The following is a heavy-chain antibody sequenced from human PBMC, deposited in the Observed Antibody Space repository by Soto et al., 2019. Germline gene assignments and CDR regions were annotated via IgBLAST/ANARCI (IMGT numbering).Heavy chain of an antibody. CDR3: ARSSGYCSGGSCYAFDY. V-gene: IGHV1-69*02. J-gene: IGHJ4*02. CDR1: GGTFSSYT. D-gene: IGHD2-15*01. Sequence: QVQLVQYGAEVKKPGSSVKVSCKASGGTFSSYTISWVRQAPGQGREWRGRIIPILGIANYAQKFQGRVTITADKSTSTAYMELSSLRSEDTAVYYCARSSGYCSGGSCYAFDYWGQGTLVTVSS. CDR2: IIPILGIA.